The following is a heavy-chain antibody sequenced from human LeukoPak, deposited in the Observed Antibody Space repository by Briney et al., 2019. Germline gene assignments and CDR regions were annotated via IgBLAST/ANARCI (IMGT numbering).Heavy chain of an antibody. J-gene: IGHJ4*02. D-gene: IGHD3-22*01. CDR2: INHSGST. V-gene: IGHV4-34*01. Sequence: SETLSLTCAVYGGSFSGYYWSWIRQPPGKGLEWSGEINHSGSTNYNPSLKSRVTISVDTSKNQFSLKLSSVTAADTAVYYCARGLSIDSSGYYSFMDYWGQGTLVTVSS. CDR3: ARGLSIDSSGYYSFMDY. CDR1: GGSFSGYY.